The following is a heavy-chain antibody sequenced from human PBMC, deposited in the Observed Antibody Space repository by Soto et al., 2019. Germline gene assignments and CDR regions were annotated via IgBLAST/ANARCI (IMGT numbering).Heavy chain of an antibody. J-gene: IGHJ4*02. Sequence: PSETLSLTCAVYGGSFSGYYWSWIRQPPGKGLEWIGEINHSGSTNYNPSLKSRVTISVDTSKNQFSLKLSSVTAADTAVYYCAREADIAAAAGVDYWGQGTLVTVSS. CDR3: AREADIAAAAGVDY. D-gene: IGHD6-13*01. CDR1: GGSFSGYY. CDR2: INHSGST. V-gene: IGHV4-34*01.